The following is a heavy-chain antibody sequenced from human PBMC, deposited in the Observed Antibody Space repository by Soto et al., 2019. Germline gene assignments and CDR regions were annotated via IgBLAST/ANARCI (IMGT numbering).Heavy chain of an antibody. CDR3: ARGRLIQTVTTFGRFDY. CDR2: INDSGST. Sequence: QVQLQQWGAGLLKPSETLSLTCAVYGGSFSGYYWSWIRQPPGKGLEWIGEINDSGSTNYNPSLKSRVTISVDTSKNQFSLKVSSVTAADTAVYYCARGRLIQTVTTFGRFDYWGQGTLVTVSS. CDR1: GGSFSGYY. D-gene: IGHD4-17*01. J-gene: IGHJ4*02. V-gene: IGHV4-34*01.